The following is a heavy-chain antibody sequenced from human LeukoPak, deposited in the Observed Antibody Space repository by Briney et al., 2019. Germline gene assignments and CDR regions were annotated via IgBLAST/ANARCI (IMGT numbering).Heavy chain of an antibody. V-gene: IGHV4-34*01. CDR2: INHSGST. CDR3: ASVRGSGWTDDY. D-gene: IGHD6-19*01. CDR1: GGSFSGYY. Sequence: PSETLSLACAVYGGSFSGYYWSWIRQPPGKGLEWIGEINHSGSTNYNPSLESRVTISVDTSKSQFSLKLSSVTAADTAVYYCASVRGSGWTDDYWGQGTLVTVSS. J-gene: IGHJ4*02.